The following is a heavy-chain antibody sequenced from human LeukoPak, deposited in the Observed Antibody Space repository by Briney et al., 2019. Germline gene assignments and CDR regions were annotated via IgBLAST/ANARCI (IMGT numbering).Heavy chain of an antibody. CDR1: GGSISSYY. J-gene: IGHJ1*01. CDR2: IYYSGST. Sequence: SETLSLTCTVSGGSISSYYWSWIRQPPGKGLEWIGYIYYSGSTNYNPSLKSRVTISVDTSKNQFSLKLSSVTAADTAVYYCARGARGAAAGEYFQHWGQGTLVTVSS. CDR3: ARGARGAAAGEYFQH. V-gene: IGHV4-59*12. D-gene: IGHD6-13*01.